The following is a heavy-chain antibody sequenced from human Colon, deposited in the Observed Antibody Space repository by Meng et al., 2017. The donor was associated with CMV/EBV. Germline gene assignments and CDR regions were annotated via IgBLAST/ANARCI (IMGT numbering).Heavy chain of an antibody. CDR2: VYYSGST. CDR3: ARRTTDGHDTVRAFDI. D-gene: IGHD4-17*01. V-gene: IGHV4-39*07. Sequence: SETSLTCTVSGDSISSQFYYWDWMRQTPGQGLEWIGSVYYSGSTFYNPSLTSRVTISIDTSKNQFSLKLTSVTAADTAMYFCARRTTDGHDTVRAFDIWGQGTMVTVSS. CDR1: GDSISSQFYY. J-gene: IGHJ3*02.